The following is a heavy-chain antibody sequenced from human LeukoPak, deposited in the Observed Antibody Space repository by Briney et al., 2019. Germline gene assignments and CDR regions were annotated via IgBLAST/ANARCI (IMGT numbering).Heavy chain of an antibody. V-gene: IGHV3-7*04. J-gene: IGHJ4*02. CDR2: IKYDESER. Sequence: PGGSLRLSCAAPGFTFSSFWMAWVRQAPGKGLEWVASIKYDESERHHVDSVEGRFTISRDNAKNSLYLQMNSLRAEDTAVYFCTRVTTNGYFEYWGQGTLVTVSS. CDR3: TRVTTNGYFEY. D-gene: IGHD1-1*01. CDR1: GFTFSSFW.